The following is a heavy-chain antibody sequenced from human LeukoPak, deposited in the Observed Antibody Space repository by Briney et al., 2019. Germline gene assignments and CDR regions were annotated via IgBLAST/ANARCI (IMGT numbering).Heavy chain of an antibody. CDR3: APIGAGY. CDR2: IRSDGSST. J-gene: IGHJ4*02. D-gene: IGHD4/OR15-4a*01. CDR1: GITFTGNW. Sequence: HPGGSLRLSCAASGITFTGNWHWVRQDPGKGLVWVSLIRSDGSSTTYADSVKGRFTISRDSAKNTLYLQMNSLRVEDTAVYYCAPIGAGYWGQGTLVTVSS. V-gene: IGHV3-74*03.